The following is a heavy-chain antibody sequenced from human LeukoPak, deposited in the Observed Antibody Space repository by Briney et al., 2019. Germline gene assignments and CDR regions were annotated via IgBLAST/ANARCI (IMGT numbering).Heavy chain of an antibody. D-gene: IGHD2-2*01. CDR1: GFTLSSYA. J-gene: IGHJ5*02. Sequence: PGGSLRLSCAASGFTLSSYAMHWVRQAPGKGLEWVAVISYDGSNKYYADSVKGRFTISRDNSKNTLYLQMNSLRAEDTAVYYCAVLSSRNWFDPWGQGTLVTVSS. V-gene: IGHV3-30-3*01. CDR3: AVLSSRNWFDP. CDR2: ISYDGSNK.